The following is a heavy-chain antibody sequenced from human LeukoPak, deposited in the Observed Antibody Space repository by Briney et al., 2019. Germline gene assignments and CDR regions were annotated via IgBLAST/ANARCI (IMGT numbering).Heavy chain of an antibody. D-gene: IGHD2-21*02. CDR1: GFTFSSYS. V-gene: IGHV3-21*01. Sequence: GGSLRLSCAASGFTFSSYSMNWVRQAPGKGLEWVSSISSSSSYIYYADSVKGRFTISRDNAKNSLYLQMNSLRAEDTAVYYCARDRGPTDRGAFDIWGQGTMVTVSS. CDR3: ARDRGPTDRGAFDI. J-gene: IGHJ3*02. CDR2: ISSSSSYI.